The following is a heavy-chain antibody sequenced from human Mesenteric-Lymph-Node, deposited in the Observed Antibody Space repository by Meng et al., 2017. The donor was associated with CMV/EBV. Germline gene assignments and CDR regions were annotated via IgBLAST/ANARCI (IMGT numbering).Heavy chain of an antibody. V-gene: IGHV3-66*01. CDR3: TGDSVSNPNLDY. J-gene: IGHJ4*02. D-gene: IGHD3-10*01. Sequence: VHLVESGGGLVQPGGSLRRSCAASGFNVRDKYMSWVRQAPGKGLEWVCIIYRGDNTYYIDSVKDRFTVSRDNSKNTMYLQMNSLRVEDTAVYYCTGDSVSNPNLDYWGQGTLVTVSS. CDR2: IYRGDNT. CDR1: GFNVRDKY.